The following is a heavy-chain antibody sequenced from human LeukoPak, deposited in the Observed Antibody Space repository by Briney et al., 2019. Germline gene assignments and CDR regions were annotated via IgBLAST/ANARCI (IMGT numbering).Heavy chain of an antibody. D-gene: IGHD1-26*01. CDR3: AKPILWDPQVGPQDY. V-gene: IGHV3-23*01. CDR1: GFTFSGYD. J-gene: IGHJ4*02. Sequence: PGGSLRLCCAASGFTFSGYDMSWVRQAPGKGLEWVSAISGSGGSTYYADSVKGRFTISRDNSKNTLYLQMNSLRAEDTAVYYCAKPILWDPQVGPQDYWGQGTLVTVSS. CDR2: ISGSGGST.